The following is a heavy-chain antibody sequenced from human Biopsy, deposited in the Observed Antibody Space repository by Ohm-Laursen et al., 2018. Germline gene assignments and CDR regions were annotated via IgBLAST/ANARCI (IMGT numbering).Heavy chain of an antibody. D-gene: IGHD3-16*01. J-gene: IGHJ6*02. V-gene: IGHV3-74*01. CDR3: ARDRLEESEINYYYGMDV. CDR1: GFTFSSYW. Sequence: SLRLSCTASGFTFSSYWMHWVRQAPGKGLVWVSRIYSDGSSTSYADSVKGRFTISRDNAENTLYLQMNSLRAEDTAVYYCARDRLEESEINYYYGMDVWGQGTTVTVSS. CDR2: IYSDGSST.